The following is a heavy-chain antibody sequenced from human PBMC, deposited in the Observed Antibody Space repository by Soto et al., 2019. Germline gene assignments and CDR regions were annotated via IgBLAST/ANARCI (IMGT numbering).Heavy chain of an antibody. Sequence: HVELVQSGADVKKPGASVTISCKASGYTFTDYALHWVRQAPGQRLEWMGWMHAGVVNTLYSQKFQGRITITRDPSASTAYMEVNSMKSDDTAIYYCARETGYTFGSLNYWGQGTLVTVSS. V-gene: IGHV1-3*01. CDR1: GYTFTDYA. J-gene: IGHJ4*02. CDR3: ARETGYTFGSLNY. CDR2: MHAGVVNT. D-gene: IGHD5-18*01.